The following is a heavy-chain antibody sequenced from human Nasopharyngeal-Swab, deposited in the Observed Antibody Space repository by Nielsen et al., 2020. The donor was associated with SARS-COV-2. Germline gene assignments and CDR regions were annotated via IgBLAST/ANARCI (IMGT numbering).Heavy chain of an antibody. CDR2: ISYDVSNK. CDR3: AKDKKARGDSSSWTTDY. J-gene: IGHJ4*02. V-gene: IGHV3-30*18. Sequence: GRQAPGKGREWVAVISYDVSNKYYADSVKGRFTISRDNSKNTLYLQMNSLRAEDTAVYYCAKDKKARGDSSSWTTDYWGQGTLVTVSS. D-gene: IGHD6-13*01.